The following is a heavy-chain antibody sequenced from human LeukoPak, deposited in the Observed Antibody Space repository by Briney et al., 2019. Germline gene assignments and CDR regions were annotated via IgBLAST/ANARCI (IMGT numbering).Heavy chain of an antibody. CDR3: AKGPHIGMDV. CDR1: GFTFSSYA. Sequence: GGSLRLSCAASGFTFSSYAMTWVRQAPGKGLEWVSAISGSGGSTYYADSVKGRFTISRDNSKNTLYLQMNSLRAEDTAIYYCAKGPHIGMDVWGQGTTVTVSS. CDR2: ISGSGGST. J-gene: IGHJ6*02. V-gene: IGHV3-23*01.